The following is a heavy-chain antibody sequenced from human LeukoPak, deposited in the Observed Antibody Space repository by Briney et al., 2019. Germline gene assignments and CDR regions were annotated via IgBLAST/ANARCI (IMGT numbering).Heavy chain of an antibody. CDR3: ARGTQLWFGELSWFDP. D-gene: IGHD3-10*01. J-gene: IGHJ5*02. Sequence: GGSLRLSCAASGFTFSSYGMHWVRQAPGKGLEWVAVLSYDGSKKHYVDSVKGRFTISRDNSKNTLYLQMNSLRAEDTAVYYCARGTQLWFGELSWFDPWGQGTLVTVSS. V-gene: IGHV3-30*03. CDR2: LSYDGSKK. CDR1: GFTFSSYG.